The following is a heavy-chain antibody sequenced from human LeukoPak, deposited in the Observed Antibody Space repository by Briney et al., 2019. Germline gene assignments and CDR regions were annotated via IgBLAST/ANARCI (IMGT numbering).Heavy chain of an antibody. CDR1: GGSISSSNW. J-gene: IGHJ5*02. D-gene: IGHD2-15*01. V-gene: IGHV4-4*02. CDR3: ARDRYCSGGSCYGVWFDP. Sequence: SETLSLTCAVSGGSISSSNWWSWVRQPPGEGLEWIGEIYHSGSTNYNPSLKSRVTISVDKSKNQFSLKLSSVTAADTAVYYCARDRYCSGGSCYGVWFDPWGQGTLVTVSS. CDR2: IYHSGST.